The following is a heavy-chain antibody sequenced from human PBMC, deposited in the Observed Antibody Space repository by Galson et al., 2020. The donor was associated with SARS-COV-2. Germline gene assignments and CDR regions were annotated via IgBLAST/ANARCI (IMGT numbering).Heavy chain of an antibody. V-gene: IGHV3-21*01. CDR3: ARGGGMATTPDRYFFYGLDV. CDR1: GFTFASYS. D-gene: IGHD1-1*01. Sequence: GGSLRLSCAASGFTFASYSMNWARQAPWKGPALVSPITSGSTYIYYADSAKGRFTMSRDNPENSLFLQMNSLRTEDTAVYYCARGGGMATTPDRYFFYGLDVWGQGTTVTVSS. CDR2: ITSGSTYI. J-gene: IGHJ6*02.